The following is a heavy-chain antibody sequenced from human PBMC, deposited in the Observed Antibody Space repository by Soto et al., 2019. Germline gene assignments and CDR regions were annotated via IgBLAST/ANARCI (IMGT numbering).Heavy chain of an antibody. CDR2: IYPGDSDT. D-gene: IGHD1-26*01. CDR3: ARQGYSGSYRDAFDS. V-gene: IGHV5-51*01. CDR1: GYSFTSYW. J-gene: IGHJ3*02. Sequence: GESLKISCKGSGYSFTSYWIGWVRQMPGKGLEWMGIIYPGDSDTRYSPSFQGQVTISAAKSISTAYLQWSSLKASDTAMYYCARQGYSGSYRDAFDSWGQGTMVTVSS.